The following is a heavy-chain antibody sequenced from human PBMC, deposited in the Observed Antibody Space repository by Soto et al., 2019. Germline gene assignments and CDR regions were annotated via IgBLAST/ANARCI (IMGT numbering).Heavy chain of an antibody. J-gene: IGHJ6*03. CDR1: GFTFSSYA. V-gene: IGHV3-23*01. CDR3: AVNSLIAAAGTVNNYSYMDV. CDR2: ISGSGGST. Sequence: GESLRLSCAASGFTFSSYAMSWVRQAPGKRLEWVSAISGSGGSTYYADSVKGRFTISRDNSKNTLYLQMTSLRAEDTAVYYCAVNSLIAAAGTVNNYSYMDVRGKGTTVTVSS. D-gene: IGHD6-13*01.